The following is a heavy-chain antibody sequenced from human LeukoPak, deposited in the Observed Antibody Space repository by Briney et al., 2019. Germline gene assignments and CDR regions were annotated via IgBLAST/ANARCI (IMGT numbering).Heavy chain of an antibody. CDR1: GYTFTSYY. D-gene: IGHD3-22*01. CDR2: INPSGGST. CDR3: AARRDYYDSSGYLPLDY. V-gene: IGHV1-46*03. Sequence: ASVKVSCKASGYTFTSYYTHWVRQAPGQGLEWMGIINPSGGSTSYAQKFQGRVTMTRDTSTSTVYMELSSLRSEDTAVYYCAARRDYYDSSGYLPLDYWGQGTLVTVSS. J-gene: IGHJ4*02.